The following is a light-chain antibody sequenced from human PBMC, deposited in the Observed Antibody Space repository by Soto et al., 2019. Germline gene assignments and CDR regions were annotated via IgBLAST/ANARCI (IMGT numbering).Light chain of an antibody. J-gene: IGKJ4*01. CDR1: HDISKN. CDR2: DAS. CDR3: QHYDTLPAVT. Sequence: DIQMTQSPSSLSSSVGDRVTITCQASHDISKNLNWYQQKPGKAPNLLIYDASNLHTGVPSRFSGSGSGTDFIFTISSLQPEDFGTYYCQHYDTLPAVTFGGGTKVETK. V-gene: IGKV1-33*01.